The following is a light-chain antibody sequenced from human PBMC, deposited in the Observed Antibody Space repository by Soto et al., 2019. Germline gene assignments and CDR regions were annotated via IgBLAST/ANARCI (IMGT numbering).Light chain of an antibody. CDR3: QQYGSSAWT. V-gene: IGKV3-20*01. CDR2: GAS. CDR1: QRVSSSY. Sequence: EIVLTQSPGTLSLSPGERATLSCRASQRVSSSYLAWYQQKPGQAPRLLLYGASRRATGIPDRFSGSGSGTDFTLTISRLEPEDFAVYYCQQYGSSAWTFGQGTKVEIK. J-gene: IGKJ1*01.